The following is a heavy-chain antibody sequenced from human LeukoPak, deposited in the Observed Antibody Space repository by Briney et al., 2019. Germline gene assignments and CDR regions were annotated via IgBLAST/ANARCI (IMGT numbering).Heavy chain of an antibody. J-gene: IGHJ4*02. CDR2: ISSSSSYI. D-gene: IGHD3-3*01. CDR3: ASGVITIFDY. CDR1: GFTFSSYS. V-gene: IGHV3-21*01. Sequence: GGSLRLSCAASGFTFSSYSMNWVRQAPGKGLEWVSSISSSSSYIYYADSVKGRFTISGDNAKNSLYLQMNSLRAEDTAVYYCASGVITIFDYWGQGTLVTVSS.